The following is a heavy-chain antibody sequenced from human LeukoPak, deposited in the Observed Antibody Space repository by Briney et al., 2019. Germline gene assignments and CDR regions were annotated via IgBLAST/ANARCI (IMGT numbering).Heavy chain of an antibody. CDR2: IYYSGNT. J-gene: IGHJ5*02. CDR1: GVSIRSSSYY. Sequence: SETLSLTRTVSGVSIRSSSYYWGWIRQPPGKGLEWIGIIYYSGNTYYNPSLKSRVTISVDTSKNQFSLKLSSVTATDTAVYYCASLRSGTGTFDPWGQGTLVTVSS. D-gene: IGHD4-17*01. CDR3: ASLRSGTGTFDP. V-gene: IGHV4-39*01.